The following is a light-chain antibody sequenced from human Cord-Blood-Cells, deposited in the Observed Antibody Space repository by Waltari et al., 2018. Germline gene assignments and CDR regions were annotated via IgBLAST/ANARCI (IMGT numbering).Light chain of an antibody. Sequence: SYVLTQPPSVSVAPGKTPRITCGGNNIGRQSVHWYHQKPGQAPVMVSYYDSDRPSGTPERFSGSNSGDTATLSISRVEAGDEADYYCQVWDSSSDRWVFGGGTKLTVL. CDR2: YDS. CDR3: QVWDSSSDRWV. CDR1: NIGRQS. V-gene: IGLV3-21*04. J-gene: IGLJ3*02.